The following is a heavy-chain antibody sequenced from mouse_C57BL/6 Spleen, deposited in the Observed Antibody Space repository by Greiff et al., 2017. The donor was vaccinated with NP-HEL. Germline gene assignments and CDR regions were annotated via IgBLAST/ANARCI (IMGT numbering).Heavy chain of an antibody. D-gene: IGHD1-1*01. J-gene: IGHJ4*01. V-gene: IGHV1-26*01. Sequence: EVQLQQSGPELVKPGASVKISCRASGYTFTDYYMNWVKQSHGKSLEWIGDINPNNGDTFYNQKFKGKATLTVDKSSSTAHMELRSLTSEDSAVYYCARRDYYGSSSYYAMDYWGQGTSVTVSS. CDR1: GYTFTDYY. CDR2: INPNNGDT. CDR3: ARRDYYGSSSYYAMDY.